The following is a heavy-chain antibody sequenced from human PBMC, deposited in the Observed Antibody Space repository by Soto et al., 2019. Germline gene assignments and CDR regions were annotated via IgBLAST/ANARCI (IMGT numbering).Heavy chain of an antibody. CDR2: INPSGGST. V-gene: IGHV1-46*01. CDR1: GHTFTCYY. CDR3: ARGITLPTPLDY. Sequence: ASVNVSCKVSGHTFTCYYLHWVRQAPVQGLEWMGIINPSGGSTSYAQKFQGRVAITRDTSASTAYMVLIRLRSAETAVYYCARGITLPTPLDYWGQGTLVTVSS. J-gene: IGHJ4*02. D-gene: IGHD1-20*01.